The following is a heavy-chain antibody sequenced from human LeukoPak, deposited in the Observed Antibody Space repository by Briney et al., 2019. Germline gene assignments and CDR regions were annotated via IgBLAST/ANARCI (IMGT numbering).Heavy chain of an antibody. V-gene: IGHV3-30-3*01. CDR3: ARTLFGAYNWFDP. D-gene: IGHD3-3*01. Sequence: PGGSLRLSCAASGFTFSSYAMHWVRQAPGKGLEWVAVISYDGSNKYYADSVKGRFTISRDNAKSSLYLQMNSLRVEDTAVYFCARTLFGAYNWFDPWGQGALVTVSS. CDR2: ISYDGSNK. CDR1: GFTFSSYA. J-gene: IGHJ5*02.